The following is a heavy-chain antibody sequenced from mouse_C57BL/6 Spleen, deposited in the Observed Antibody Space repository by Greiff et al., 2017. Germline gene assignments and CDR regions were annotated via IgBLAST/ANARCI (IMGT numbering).Heavy chain of an antibody. CDR2: IDPSDSYT. D-gene: IGHD3-3*01. J-gene: IGHJ2*01. CDR1: GYTFTSYW. Sequence: QVQLQQSGAELVMPGASVKLSCKASGYTFTSYWMHWVKQRPGQGLEWIGEIDPSDSYTNYNQKFKGKSTLTVDKSSSTAYMQLSSLTSEDSAVYYCARDLGQDFDYWGQGTTLTVSS. CDR3: ARDLGQDFDY. V-gene: IGHV1-69*01.